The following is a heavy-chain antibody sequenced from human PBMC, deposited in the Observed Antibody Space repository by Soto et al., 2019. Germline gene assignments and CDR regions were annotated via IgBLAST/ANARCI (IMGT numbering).Heavy chain of an antibody. CDR3: AKDVKRDYYGSGSYYNSFYLDY. CDR2: ISGSGGST. J-gene: IGHJ4*02. V-gene: IGHV3-23*01. D-gene: IGHD3-10*01. CDR1: GFTFSSYA. Sequence: GGSLRLSCAASGFTFSSYAMSWVRQAPGKGLEWVSAISGSGGSTYYAASVKGRFTISRDNSKNTLYLQMNSLGAEDTAVYYCAKDVKRDYYGSGSYYNSFYLDYWGQGTLVTVSS.